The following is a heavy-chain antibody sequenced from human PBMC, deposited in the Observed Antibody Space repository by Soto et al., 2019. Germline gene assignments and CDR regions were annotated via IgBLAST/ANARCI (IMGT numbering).Heavy chain of an antibody. CDR2: IIPILGIA. D-gene: IGHD2-8*01. J-gene: IGHJ4*02. Sequence: QVQLVQSGAEVKKPGSSVKVSCKASGGTFSSYTISWVRQAPGQGLEWMGRIIPILGIANYAQKFQGRVTITADKSTSTAYMELSSLRSEDTAVYYCARDATNGLGGFDYWGQGTLVTVSS. CDR3: ARDATNGLGGFDY. V-gene: IGHV1-69*08. CDR1: GGTFSSYT.